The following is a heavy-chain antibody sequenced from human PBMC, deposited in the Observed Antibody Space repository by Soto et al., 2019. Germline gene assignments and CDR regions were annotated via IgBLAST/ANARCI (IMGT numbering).Heavy chain of an antibody. CDR1: GGSISGHY. Sequence: SETLSLTCTVSGGSISGHYWTWIRQPPGKGLEWIGYIFYSGSTNYNPSLKSRVTISVDTSENQFSLKLSSVTAADTAVYYCARVGSSGWSPDYWGQGTLVTVSS. CDR2: IFYSGST. CDR3: ARVGSSGWSPDY. D-gene: IGHD6-19*01. V-gene: IGHV4-59*11. J-gene: IGHJ4*02.